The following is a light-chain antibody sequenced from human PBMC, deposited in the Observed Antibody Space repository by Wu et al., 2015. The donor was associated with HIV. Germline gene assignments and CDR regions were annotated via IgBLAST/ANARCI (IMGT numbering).Light chain of an antibody. CDR1: QGISSA. V-gene: IGKV1-13*02. CDR3: QQFNSYPLT. J-gene: IGKJ4*01. Sequence: AIQLTQSPSSLSASVGDRVTITCRASQGISSALAWYQQKSGKAPKLLIYDASSLGSGVPSRFSGSGSGTDFTLTISSLQPEDVATYYCQQFNSYPLTFGGGTKVEIK. CDR2: DAS.